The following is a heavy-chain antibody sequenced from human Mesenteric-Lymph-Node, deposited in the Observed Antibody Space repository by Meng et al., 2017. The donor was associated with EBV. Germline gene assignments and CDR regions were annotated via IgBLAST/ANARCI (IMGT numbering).Heavy chain of an antibody. CDR3: ARGDTELYGTFDP. Sequence: GQLVESASALKQPGASVKVSCQASGYPFTTYRMNWVRQAPGQGLEWMGWINTNTGNPTYAQGFTGRFVFSLDTSVSTAYLQISSLQAEDTAVYYCARGDTELYGTFDPWGQGTLVTVSS. J-gene: IGHJ5*02. V-gene: IGHV7-4-1*02. D-gene: IGHD3-3*01. CDR1: GYPFTTYR. CDR2: INTNTGNP.